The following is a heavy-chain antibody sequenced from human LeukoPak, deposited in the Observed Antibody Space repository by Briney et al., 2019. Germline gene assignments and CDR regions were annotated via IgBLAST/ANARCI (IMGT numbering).Heavy chain of an antibody. V-gene: IGHV1-2*02. CDR1: GYIFTAYY. CDR2: INPESDVT. D-gene: IGHD4-17*01. J-gene: IGHJ4*02. CDR3: ARDYGDYSFNYFDY. Sequence: ASVKVSCKASGYIFTAYYMHWVRQAPGQGLEWMGWINPESDVTKYAQKFQGRVTMTRDTSISTAYMELSRLRSDDTAVYYCARDYGDYSFNYFDYWGQGTLVTVSS.